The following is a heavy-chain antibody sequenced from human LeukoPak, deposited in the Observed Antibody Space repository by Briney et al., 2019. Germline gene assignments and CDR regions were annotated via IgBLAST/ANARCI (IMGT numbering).Heavy chain of an antibody. J-gene: IGHJ5*02. V-gene: IGHV3-23*01. CDR1: GFTFSTYA. CDR3: ARVRYRSWFDP. D-gene: IGHD2-15*01. CDR2: ISGSGAST. Sequence: GGSLRLSCAASGFTFSTYAMTWVRQAPGKGLEWVSIISGSGASTYYADPVKGRFTISRDNSKNTLYLQMNSLRAEDTAVYYCARVRYRSWFDPWGQGTLVTVSS.